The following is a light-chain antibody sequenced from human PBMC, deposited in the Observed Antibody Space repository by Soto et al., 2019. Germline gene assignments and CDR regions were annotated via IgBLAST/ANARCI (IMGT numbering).Light chain of an antibody. CDR2: DAS. CDR3: QQYDSLPLT. J-gene: IGKJ4*01. V-gene: IGKV1-33*01. Sequence: DIQMTQSPSSLSASAGDRVTITCQASQDISHYLNWYQQKPGKTPKVLIYDASTLEVGVPSRFSGSGSETDFTFTISSLQPEDIGTYYCQQYDSLPLTFGAGTKVEI. CDR1: QDISHY.